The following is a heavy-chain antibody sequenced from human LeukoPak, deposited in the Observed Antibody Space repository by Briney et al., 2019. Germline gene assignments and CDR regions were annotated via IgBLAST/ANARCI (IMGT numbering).Heavy chain of an antibody. CDR1: GFTVSSNY. Sequence: PGGSLRLSCAASGFTVSSNYMSWVRQAPAKGLESVSVIYSGGSTYYADSVKGRFTISRDNSKNTLYLQMNSLRAEDTAVYYCARSSSGYSLNWFDPWGQGTLVTVSS. CDR3: ARSSSGYSLNWFDP. CDR2: IYSGGST. J-gene: IGHJ5*02. V-gene: IGHV3-53*01. D-gene: IGHD3-22*01.